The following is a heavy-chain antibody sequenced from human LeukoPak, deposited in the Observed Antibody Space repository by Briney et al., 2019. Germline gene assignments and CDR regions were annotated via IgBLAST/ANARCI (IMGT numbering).Heavy chain of an antibody. V-gene: IGHV3-11*03. CDR2: TSGDATYT. CDR1: GFTFTDHY. D-gene: IGHD3-22*01. CDR3: ARLDSGYLPDY. J-gene: IGHJ4*02. Sequence: GGSLRLSCAASGFTFTDHYMSWIRQAPGKGLEWVLYTSGDATYTNYGDSVKGRFTISRHNAKNSLYLQMNRLRADDTAIYYCARLDSGYLPDYWGQGTMVTVSS.